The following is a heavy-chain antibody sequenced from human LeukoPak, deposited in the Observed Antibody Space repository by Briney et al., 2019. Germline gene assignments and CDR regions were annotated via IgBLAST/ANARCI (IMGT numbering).Heavy chain of an antibody. J-gene: IGHJ2*01. V-gene: IGHV3-7*01. CDR1: GVTLSNYW. CDR3: AIDQGSMIVVPTTNWFFDL. Sequence: HSGGSLRLSCAASGVTLSNYWMSWVRQAPGKGLEWLANINQDGSEIYYVDSVKGRFTISRDNGKNSLYLQINSLRADDTAVYYCAIDQGSMIVVPTTNWFFDLWGRGTLVTVSS. D-gene: IGHD2-2*01. CDR2: INQDGSEI.